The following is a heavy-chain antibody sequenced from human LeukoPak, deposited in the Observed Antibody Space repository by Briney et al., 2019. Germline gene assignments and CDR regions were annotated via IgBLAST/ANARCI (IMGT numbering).Heavy chain of an antibody. CDR1: VYTFTSYV. J-gene: IGHJ4*02. Sequence: ASVKVSRKASVYTFTSYVINWVRQATGQGVEWMGWMYPNSGKTAYTQKFQGRVTITTNTSPSTAYMKLSSLRSEDTAGYYCAGSVYCSGGSCYSSFDYWGQGTLVTVSS. V-gene: IGHV1-8*01. CDR2: MYPNSGKT. CDR3: AGSVYCSGGSCYSSFDY. D-gene: IGHD2-15*01.